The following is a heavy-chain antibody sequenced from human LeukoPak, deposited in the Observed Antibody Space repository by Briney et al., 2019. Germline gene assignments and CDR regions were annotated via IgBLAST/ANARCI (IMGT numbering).Heavy chain of an antibody. J-gene: IGHJ6*03. V-gene: IGHV1-8*03. CDR1: GYTFTSYD. CDR3: ARGRRVIVPYYYYMDV. CDR2: MNPNSGNT. Sequence: ASVKVSCKASGYTFTSYDINWVRQATGQGLEWMGWMNPNSGNTGYAQKFQGRVTITRNTSISTAYMELSSLRSEDTAVYYCARGRRVIVPYYYYMDVWGKGTTVTVSS. D-gene: IGHD2-21*01.